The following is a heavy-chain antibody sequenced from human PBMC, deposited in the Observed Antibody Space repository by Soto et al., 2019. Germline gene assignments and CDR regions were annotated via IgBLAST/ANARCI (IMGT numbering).Heavy chain of an antibody. D-gene: IGHD2-2*01. CDR2: IRSKANSYAT. J-gene: IGHJ4*02. CDR1: GFTFSGSA. Sequence: EVQLVESGGGLVQPGGSLKLSCAASGFTFSGSAMHWVRQASGKGLEWVGRIRSKANSYATAYAASVKGRFTISRDDSKNTAYLQMNSLKTEETAVYYCTRLGSSTSCWVQGTLVTVSS. CDR3: TRLGSSTSC. V-gene: IGHV3-73*01.